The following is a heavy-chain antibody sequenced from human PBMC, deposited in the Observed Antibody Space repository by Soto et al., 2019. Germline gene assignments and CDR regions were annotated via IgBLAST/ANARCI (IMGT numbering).Heavy chain of an antibody. D-gene: IGHD2-21*02. Sequence: QVQLVESGGGVVQPGRSLRLSCAASGFTFSSYAMHWVRQAPGKGLEWVAVISYDGSNKYYADSVKGRFTISRENSKNTLYLQMISLRAEDTAVYYCAREVIVVVTAPAFDIWGQGTMVTVSS. CDR1: GFTFSSYA. V-gene: IGHV3-30-3*01. CDR3: AREVIVVVTAPAFDI. J-gene: IGHJ3*02. CDR2: ISYDGSNK.